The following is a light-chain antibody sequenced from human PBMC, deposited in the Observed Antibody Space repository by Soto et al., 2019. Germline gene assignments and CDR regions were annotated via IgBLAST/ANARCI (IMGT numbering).Light chain of an antibody. CDR3: QQYNNWPPIT. CDR2: GAS. Sequence: VLTQSTATLSVSPGERASLWCIGSHIVIXDLAWYQQKPGQAPRLLIYGASTRATGIPARFSGSGSGAEFTLTISSLQSEDFAVYYCQQYNNWPPITFGQGTRLEMK. J-gene: IGKJ5*01. V-gene: IGKV3-15*01. CDR1: HIVIXD.